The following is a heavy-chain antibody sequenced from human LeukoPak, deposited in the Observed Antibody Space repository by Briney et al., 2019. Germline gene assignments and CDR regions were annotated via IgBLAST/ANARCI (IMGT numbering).Heavy chain of an antibody. Sequence: GGSLRLSCAASGFTVSSNYMSWVRQAPGKGLEWVSVIYSGGSTYYADSVKGRFTTSRDNAKNSLYLQMNSLRAEDTAVYYCARARVGYYDSSGYSTDFDYWGQGTLVTVSS. CDR2: IYSGGST. J-gene: IGHJ4*02. CDR3: ARARVGYYDSSGYSTDFDY. CDR1: GFTVSSNY. D-gene: IGHD3-22*01. V-gene: IGHV3-53*01.